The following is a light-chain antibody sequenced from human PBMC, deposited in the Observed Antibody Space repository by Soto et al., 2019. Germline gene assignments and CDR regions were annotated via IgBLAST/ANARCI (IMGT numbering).Light chain of an antibody. J-gene: IGKJ5*01. CDR2: DAS. V-gene: IGKV1-33*01. CDR3: QQYGNHPPFT. Sequence: EIRITLYPPFLPAAVRGRVTMSCQVSQDIDNFLNRYQQKPGKAPKLLIYDASNLETGVPSRFSGSGSGTDFTFTISSLQPEQVATDYCQQYGNHPPFTFGQGTRLEIK. CDR1: QDIDNF.